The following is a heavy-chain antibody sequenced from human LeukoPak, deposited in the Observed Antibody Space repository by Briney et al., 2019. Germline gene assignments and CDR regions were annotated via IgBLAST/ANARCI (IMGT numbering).Heavy chain of an antibody. Sequence: PSETLSLTCTVSGGSISSSSYYWGWIRQPPGKGLEWIGSIYYSGSTYYNPSLKSRVTISVDTSKNQFSLKLSSVTAADTAVYYCARSPHSASGYYYVYWGQGTLVTVSS. CDR2: IYYSGST. V-gene: IGHV4-39*07. D-gene: IGHD3-22*01. CDR1: GGSISSSSYY. CDR3: ARSPHSASGYYYVY. J-gene: IGHJ4*02.